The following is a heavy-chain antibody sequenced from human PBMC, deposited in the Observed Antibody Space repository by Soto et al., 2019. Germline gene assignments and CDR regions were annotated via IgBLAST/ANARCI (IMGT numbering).Heavy chain of an antibody. V-gene: IGHV3-23*01. Sequence: PGGSLRLSCAASGFTFSSYAMSWVRQAPGKGLEWVSAISGSGGSTYYADSVKGRFTISRDNSKNTLYLQMNSLRAEDTAVYYCAPLRGGNSGWYGQFDYWGQGTLVTVSS. D-gene: IGHD6-19*01. J-gene: IGHJ4*02. CDR3: APLRGGNSGWYGQFDY. CDR1: GFTFSSYA. CDR2: ISGSGGST.